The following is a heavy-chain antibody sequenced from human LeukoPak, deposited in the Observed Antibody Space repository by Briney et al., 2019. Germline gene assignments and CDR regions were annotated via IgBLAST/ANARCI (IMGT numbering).Heavy chain of an antibody. CDR3: AKPTDFYYYYYYMDV. CDR1: GFTFSSHA. Sequence: PGGSLRLSCAASGFTFSSHAMSWVRQAPGKGLEWVSAISGSGGSTYYADSVKGRFTISRDNSKNTLYLQMNSLRAEDTAVYYCAKPTDFYYYYYYMDVWGKGTTVTVSS. CDR2: ISGSGGST. V-gene: IGHV3-23*01. J-gene: IGHJ6*03.